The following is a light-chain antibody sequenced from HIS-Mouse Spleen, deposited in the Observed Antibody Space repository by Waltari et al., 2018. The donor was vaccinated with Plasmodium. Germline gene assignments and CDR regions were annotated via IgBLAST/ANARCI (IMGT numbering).Light chain of an antibody. V-gene: IGKV1-5*03. CDR1: QSISSW. J-gene: IGKJ1*01. Sequence: DIQMTQSPSTLSASVGDRVPITCRANQSISSWLAWYQQKPGKAPKLLIYKASSLESGVPSRFSGSGSGTEFTLTISSLQPDDFATYYCQQYNSYSTFGQGTKVEIK. CDR2: KAS. CDR3: QQYNSYST.